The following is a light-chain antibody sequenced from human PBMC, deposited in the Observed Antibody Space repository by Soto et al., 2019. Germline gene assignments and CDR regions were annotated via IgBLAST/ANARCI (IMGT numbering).Light chain of an antibody. V-gene: IGLV8-61*01. J-gene: IGLJ7*01. Sequence: QAVVTQEPSFSVSPGGTVTLTCGLTSGSVSTTYYPSWYQQTPGQAPRTLIYSTTSRSSGVPDRFSGSILGNKAALTITGAQADDESDYFCALYMGSGTWVFGGGTQLTVL. CDR2: STT. CDR1: SGSVSTTYY. CDR3: ALYMGSGTWV.